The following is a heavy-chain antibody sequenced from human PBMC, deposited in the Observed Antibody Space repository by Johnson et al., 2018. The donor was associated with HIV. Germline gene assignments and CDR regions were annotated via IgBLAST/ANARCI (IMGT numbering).Heavy chain of an antibody. Sequence: VQLVESGGGLVQPGGSLRLSCAASGFTFSSYWMSWVRQAPGKGLEWVANIKQDGSEKYYVDSVKGRFTISRDNAKNSLHLQMNSLRAEDTAVYYCARGGSMAARRGAVDIWGQGTMVTVSS. CDR1: GFTFSSYW. D-gene: IGHD6-6*01. V-gene: IGHV3-7*01. J-gene: IGHJ3*02. CDR3: ARGGSMAARRGAVDI. CDR2: IKQDGSEK.